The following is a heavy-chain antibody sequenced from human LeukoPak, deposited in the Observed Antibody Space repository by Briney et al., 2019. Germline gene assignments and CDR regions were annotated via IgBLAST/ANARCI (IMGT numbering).Heavy chain of an antibody. D-gene: IGHD3-22*01. V-gene: IGHV3-23*01. CDR2: ISGSGGST. CDR1: GFAFSSYA. J-gene: IGHJ6*02. CDR3: AKYYYDSSGYYYYYYGMDV. Sequence: GSLRLSCAASGFAFSSYAMSWVRQAPGKGLEWVSAISGSGGSTYYADSVKGRFTISRDNSKNTLYLQMNSLRAEDTAVYYCAKYYYDSSGYYYYYYGMDVWGQGTTVTVSS.